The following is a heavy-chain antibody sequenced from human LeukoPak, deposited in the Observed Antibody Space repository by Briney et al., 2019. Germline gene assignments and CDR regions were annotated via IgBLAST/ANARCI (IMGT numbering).Heavy chain of an antibody. J-gene: IGHJ4*02. CDR2: IIPIFGTA. CDR1: GGTFSSYA. V-gene: IGHV1-69*13. CDR3: AGASGAPYSSSWYYLDY. Sequence: ASVKVSCKASGGTFSSYAISWVRQAPGQGLEWMGGIIPIFGTANYAQKFQGRVTITADESTSTAYMELSSLRSEDTAVYYCAGASGAPYSSSWYYLDYWGQGTLVTVSS. D-gene: IGHD6-13*01.